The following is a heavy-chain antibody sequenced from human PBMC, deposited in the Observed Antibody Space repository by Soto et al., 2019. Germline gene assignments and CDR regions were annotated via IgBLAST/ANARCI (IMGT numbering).Heavy chain of an antibody. CDR1: GFTFSSYG. J-gene: IGHJ6*02. CDR2: ISYDGSNK. D-gene: IGHD2-2*02. CDR3: AKERYCSSTSCYTPHYYYGMDV. V-gene: IGHV3-30*18. Sequence: GGSLRLSCAASGFTFSSYGMDWVRQAPGKGLEWVAVISYDGSNKYYADSVKGRFTISRDNSKNTLYLQMNSLRAEDTAVYYCAKERYCSSTSCYTPHYYYGMDVWGQGTTVTVSS.